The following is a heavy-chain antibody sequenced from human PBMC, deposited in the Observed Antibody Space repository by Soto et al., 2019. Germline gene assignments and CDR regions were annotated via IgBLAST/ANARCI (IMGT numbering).Heavy chain of an antibody. CDR2: ISAGSSNI. J-gene: IGHJ4*02. CDR1: GFTFRTYY. D-gene: IGHD6-6*01. V-gene: IGHV3-21*03. CDR3: ARQYPSSSRHFDH. Sequence: GGSLRLSCAASGFTFRTYYMIWVRQAPGKGLEWVSSISAGSSNIYYAPSVEGRFTISRDNAKNSLYLQINSLRAEDTAVYYCARQYPSSSRHFDHWGQGTLVTVSS.